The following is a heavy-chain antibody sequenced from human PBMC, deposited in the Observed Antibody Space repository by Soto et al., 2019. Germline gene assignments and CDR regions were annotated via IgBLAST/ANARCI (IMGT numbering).Heavy chain of an antibody. D-gene: IGHD3-16*02. CDR1: GGSVSSGSYY. CDR3: AFDI. J-gene: IGHJ3*02. Sequence: NPSETLSLTCTVSGGSVSSGSYYWSWIRQPPGKGLEWIGYIYYSGSTNYNPSLKSRVTISVDTAVYYCARERIMITFGGVIETRDAFDIWGQGTMVTVSS. CDR2: IYYSGST. V-gene: IGHV4-61*01.